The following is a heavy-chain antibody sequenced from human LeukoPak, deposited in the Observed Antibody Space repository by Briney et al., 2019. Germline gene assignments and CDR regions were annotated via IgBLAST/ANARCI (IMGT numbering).Heavy chain of an antibody. Sequence: GGSLRLSCSASGFTFSSYAVHWVRQAPGKGLEYVSAISSKGDSTYCADSVQGRCAISRDNSKNTLFIQMSSLRPEDTAVYYCVIAATRDGLFDYWGQGTLVTVSS. D-gene: IGHD5-24*01. J-gene: IGHJ4*02. CDR3: VIAATRDGLFDY. V-gene: IGHV3-64D*06. CDR1: GFTFSSYA. CDR2: ISSKGDST.